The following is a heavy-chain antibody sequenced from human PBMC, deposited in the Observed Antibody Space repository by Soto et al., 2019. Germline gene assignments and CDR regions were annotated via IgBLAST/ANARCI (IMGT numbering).Heavy chain of an antibody. CDR3: ARLGGDSSDGPNFDY. D-gene: IGHD6-19*01. CDR2: IYPGDSDT. J-gene: IGHJ4*02. Sequence: LGESLKISCKGSGCSFTSYWIGWVRQMPGKGLEWMGIIYPGDSDTRYSPSFQGQVTISADKSISTAYLQWSSLKASDTAMYYCARLGGDSSDGPNFDYWGQGTLVTVSS. V-gene: IGHV5-51*01. CDR1: GCSFTSYW.